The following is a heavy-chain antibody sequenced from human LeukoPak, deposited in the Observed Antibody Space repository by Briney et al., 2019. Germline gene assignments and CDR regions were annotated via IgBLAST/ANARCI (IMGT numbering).Heavy chain of an antibody. CDR3: ARPTFSGYYSGPFDI. J-gene: IGHJ3*02. Sequence: PSETLSLTCTVSGGSISSYYWSWIRQPPGKGLEWIGYIYYSGSTYYNPSLKSRVTISVDTSKNQFSLKLSSVTAADTAVYFCARPTFSGYYSGPFDIWGQGTIVTVSS. V-gene: IGHV4-59*04. D-gene: IGHD3-22*01. CDR1: GGSISSYY. CDR2: IYYSGST.